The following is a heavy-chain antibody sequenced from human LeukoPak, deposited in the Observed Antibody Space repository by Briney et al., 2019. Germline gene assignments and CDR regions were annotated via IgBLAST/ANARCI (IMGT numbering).Heavy chain of an antibody. CDR3: ATPYSSGWALDY. D-gene: IGHD6-19*01. CDR2: IKQDGSEK. V-gene: IGHV3-7*01. Sequence: GGSLRLSCAASGFTFSSYWMSCVPQAPGKGLEWVANIKQDGSEKYYVDSVKCRFTISRDNAKNSLYLQMNSLRAEDTAVYYCATPYSSGWALDYWGQGTLVTVSS. J-gene: IGHJ4*02. CDR1: GFTFSSYW.